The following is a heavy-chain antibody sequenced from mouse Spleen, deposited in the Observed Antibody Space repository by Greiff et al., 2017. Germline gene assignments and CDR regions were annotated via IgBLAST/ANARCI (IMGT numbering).Heavy chain of an antibody. V-gene: IGHV5-17*02. D-gene: IGHD2-2*01. J-gene: IGHJ4*01. Sequence: EVKLMESGGGLVQPGGSRKLSCAASGFTFSSFGMHWVRQAPEKGLEWVAYISSGSSTIYYADTVKGRFTISRDNPKNTLFLQMTSLRSEDTAMYYCARSGYGYDGDYYAMDYWGQGTSVTVSS. CDR3: ARSGYGYDGDYYAMDY. CDR1: GFTFSSFG. CDR2: ISSGSSTI.